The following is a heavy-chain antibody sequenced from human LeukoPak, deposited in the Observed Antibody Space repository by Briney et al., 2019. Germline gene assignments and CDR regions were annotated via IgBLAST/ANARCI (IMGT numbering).Heavy chain of an antibody. V-gene: IGHV3-21*04. CDR3: AKDLLIRGLITTFDY. CDR2: ISSSSNYI. CDR1: GFTFSSYN. D-gene: IGHD3-10*01. J-gene: IGHJ4*02. Sequence: GGSLRLSCAASGFTFSSYNINWVRQAPGKGLEWVSFISSSSNYIYYAGSVKGRITISRDNARNSLFLQMNSLIPEDTAFYYCAKDLLIRGLITTFDYWGQGTLVTVSS.